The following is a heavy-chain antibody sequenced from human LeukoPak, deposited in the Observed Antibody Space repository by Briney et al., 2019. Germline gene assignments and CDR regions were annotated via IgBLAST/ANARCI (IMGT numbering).Heavy chain of an antibody. CDR1: GYTFTSYD. D-gene: IGHD2-2*01. J-gene: IGHJ5*02. CDR2: MNPNSGNT. CDR3: ARGIVVVPAAIGGPIRNLFDP. Sequence: ASVKVSCKASGYTFTSYDINWVRQATGQGLEWMGRMNPNSGNTGYAQKFQGRVTITRNTSISTAYMELSSLRSEDTAVYYCARGIVVVPAAIGGPIRNLFDPWGQGTLVTVSS. V-gene: IGHV1-8*03.